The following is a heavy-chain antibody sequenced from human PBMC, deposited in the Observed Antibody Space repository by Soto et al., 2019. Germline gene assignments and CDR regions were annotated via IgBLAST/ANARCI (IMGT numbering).Heavy chain of an antibody. Sequence: EVQLLESGGGLVQPGGSLRLSCAASGFTVSSYAMSWVRQATGKGPEWVSVISGSGSTYSADSVKGRFTISRDSSKNTVYLQMNSLRAEDTAVYYCAKVLRFTFTTGYYMDVWGRGTTVTVSS. CDR1: GFTVSSYA. CDR2: ISGSGST. V-gene: IGHV3-23*01. D-gene: IGHD3-16*01. CDR3: AKVLRFTFTTGYYMDV. J-gene: IGHJ6*03.